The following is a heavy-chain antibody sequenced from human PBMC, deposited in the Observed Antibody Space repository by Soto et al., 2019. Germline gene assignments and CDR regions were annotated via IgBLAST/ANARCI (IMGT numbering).Heavy chain of an antibody. CDR3: ASEYCSGGRCYYYGMDV. D-gene: IGHD2-15*01. J-gene: IGHJ6*02. V-gene: IGHV3-33*01. CDR2: IWYDGSNK. CDR1: GFTFSSYG. Sequence: QVQLVESGGGVVQPGRSLRLSCAASGFTFSSYGMHWVRQAPGKGLEWVAVIWYDGSNKYYADSVKGRFTISRDNSKNTLYLQMNSLRAEDTAVYYCASEYCSGGRCYYYGMDVWAQGTPVTVSS.